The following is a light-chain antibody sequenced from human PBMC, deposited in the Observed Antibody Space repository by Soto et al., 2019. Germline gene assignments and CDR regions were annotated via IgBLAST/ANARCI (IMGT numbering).Light chain of an antibody. CDR1: QDIHNC. V-gene: IGKV1-8*01. J-gene: IGKJ1*01. CDR2: AAS. Sequence: AVLLTQSPSSFSASTGDRATITCRASQDIHNCLAWYQQVPGKAPKLLLYAASILQTGVPSRFSGSGSGTDFTLTIDGLQSEDFATYFCQHYYNYPWTFGQGTTVE. CDR3: QHYYNYPWT.